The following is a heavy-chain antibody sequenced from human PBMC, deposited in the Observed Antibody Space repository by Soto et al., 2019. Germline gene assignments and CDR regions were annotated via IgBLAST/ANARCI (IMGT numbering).Heavy chain of an antibody. CDR2: ISYDGSNK. D-gene: IGHD5-18*01. V-gene: IGHV3-30-3*01. CDR3: AGHTATGDY. CDR1: GFTFSSYA. J-gene: IGHJ4*02. Sequence: GGSLRLSCAASGFTFSSYAMHWVRQAPGKGLEWVAVISYDGSNKYYADSVKGRFTISRDNSKNTRYLQMNSLRAEGTAVYYCAGHTATGDYWGQGTLVTVSS.